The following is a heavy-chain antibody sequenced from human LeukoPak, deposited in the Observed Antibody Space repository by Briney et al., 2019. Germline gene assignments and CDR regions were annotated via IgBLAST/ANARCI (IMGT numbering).Heavy chain of an antibody. CDR2: INKDGGGI. V-gene: IGHV3-7*03. D-gene: IGHD1/OR15-1a*01. J-gene: IGHJ6*04. Sequence: PGGSLRLSCAVSGFPFSNSWMYWVRQAPGKGLEGVANINKDGGGISYVDSVKGRFIISRDNARNSPYLQMNSLRVEDTAVYFCAGGNSMDVWGKGTAVTVSS. CDR1: GFPFSNSW. CDR3: AGGNSMDV.